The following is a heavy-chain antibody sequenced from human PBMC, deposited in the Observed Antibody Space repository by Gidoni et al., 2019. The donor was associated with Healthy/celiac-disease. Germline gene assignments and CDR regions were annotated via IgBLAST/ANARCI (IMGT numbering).Heavy chain of an antibody. V-gene: IGHV3-30-3*01. D-gene: IGHD3-22*01. CDR2: ISYDGSNN. Sequence: QVQLVESGGGVVQPGRSLRLYCAAAGFTFSSYAIHWARQAPGKGLEWVAVISYDGSNNYYADSVKGRFTISRDNSKNTLYLQMHSLRAEDTAVYYCAREGRYYYDSSGYTLDYWGQGTLVTVSS. CDR3: AREGRYYYDSSGYTLDY. CDR1: GFTFSSYA. J-gene: IGHJ4*02.